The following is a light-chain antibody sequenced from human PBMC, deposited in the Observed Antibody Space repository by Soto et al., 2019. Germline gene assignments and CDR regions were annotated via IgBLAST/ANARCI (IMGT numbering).Light chain of an antibody. V-gene: IGLV4-60*02. CDR2: VEGSGSY. Sequence: QSVLTQSSSASASLGSSVRLTCTLSSGHSSYIIAWHQQQPGKAPRFLMKVEGSGSYDKGSGVPDRFSGSSSGADRYLTISNLQFEDEADYFCETWDNNTWVFGGGPKVTVL. CDR1: SGHSSYI. CDR3: ETWDNNTWV. J-gene: IGLJ3*02.